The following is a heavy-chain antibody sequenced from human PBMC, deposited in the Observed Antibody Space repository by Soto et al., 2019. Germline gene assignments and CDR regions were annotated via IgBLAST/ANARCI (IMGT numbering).Heavy chain of an antibody. CDR1: GFTFSSYA. CDR3: AKVRSSWYYFDY. J-gene: IGHJ4*02. Sequence: GWSLRLSCAASGFTFSSYAMSWVRQAPGKGLEWVSAISGSGGSTYYADSVKGRFTISRDNSKNTLYLQMNSLRAEDTAVYYCAKVRSSWYYFDYWGQGTLVTVS. V-gene: IGHV3-23*01. CDR2: ISGSGGST. D-gene: IGHD6-13*01.